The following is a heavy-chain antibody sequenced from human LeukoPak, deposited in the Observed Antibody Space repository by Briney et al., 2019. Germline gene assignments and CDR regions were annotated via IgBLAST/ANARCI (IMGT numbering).Heavy chain of an antibody. CDR1: GYTFTSYG. Sequence: ASVKVSCKASGYTFTSYGISWVRQAPGQGLEWMGWISAYNGNTNYAQKFQGRVTMTTDTSTSTAYMELRSLRSDDTAVYYCARGISDYYYYYMDVWGKGTTVTVSS. V-gene: IGHV1-18*01. J-gene: IGHJ6*03. D-gene: IGHD1-14*01. CDR2: ISAYNGNT. CDR3: ARGISDYYYYYMDV.